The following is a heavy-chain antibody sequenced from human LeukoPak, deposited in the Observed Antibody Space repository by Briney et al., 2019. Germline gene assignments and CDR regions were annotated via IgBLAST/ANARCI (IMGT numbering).Heavy chain of an antibody. J-gene: IGHJ4*02. CDR3: AREGDTAMVTNFDY. CDR1: GFTFSNYW. V-gene: IGHV3-74*01. CDR2: INDDGSAT. Sequence: GGSLRLSCAASGFTFSNYWMHWVRQVPGKGLVWVSRINDDGSATFYADSVKGRFTISRDNAKNSLYLQMNSLRAEDTAVYYCAREGDTAMVTNFDYWGQGTLVTVSS. D-gene: IGHD5-18*01.